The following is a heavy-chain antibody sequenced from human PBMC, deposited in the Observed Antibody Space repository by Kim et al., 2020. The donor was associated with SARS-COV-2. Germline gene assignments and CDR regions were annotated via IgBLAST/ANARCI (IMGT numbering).Heavy chain of an antibody. CDR3: ARERGEQLSRGGYNWFDP. CDR2: ISSSGSTI. J-gene: IGHJ5*02. V-gene: IGHV3-48*03. Sequence: GGSLRLSCAASGFTFSSYEMNWVRQAPGKGLEWVSYISSSGSTIYYADSVKGRFTISRDNAKNSLYLQMNSLRAEDTAVYYCARERGEQLSRGGYNWFDPWGQGTLVTVSA. D-gene: IGHD6-6*01. CDR1: GFTFSSYE.